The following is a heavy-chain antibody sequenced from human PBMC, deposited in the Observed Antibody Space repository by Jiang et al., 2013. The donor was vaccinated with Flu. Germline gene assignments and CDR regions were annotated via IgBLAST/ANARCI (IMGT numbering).Heavy chain of an antibody. CDR1: GFTFDDYA. D-gene: IGHD6-19*01. CDR3: AKSSPPFDSSGWYFDY. V-gene: IGHV3-9*01. CDR2: ISWSSGSI. J-gene: IGHJ4*02. Sequence: GLVQPGRSLRLSCAASGFTFDDYAMHWVRQAPGKGLEWVSGISWSSGSIGYADSVKGRFTISRDNAKNSLYLQMNSLRAEDTALYYCAKSSPPFDSSGWYFDYWGQGTLVTVSS.